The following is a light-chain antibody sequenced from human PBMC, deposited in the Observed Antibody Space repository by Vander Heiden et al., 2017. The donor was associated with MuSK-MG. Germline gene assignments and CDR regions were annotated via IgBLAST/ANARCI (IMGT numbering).Light chain of an antibody. J-gene: IGKJ4*01. CDR1: QSISSW. CDR2: KAS. CDR3: QQYNSYSVT. V-gene: IGKV1-5*03. Sequence: DIQMTQSPSTLSASVGDRVTITCRASQSISSWLAWYQQKPGKAPKLLIYKASSLESGVPSRFSGSGSGTEFTLTISSLQPDDFATYYCQQYNSYSVTFGGGTKVXIK.